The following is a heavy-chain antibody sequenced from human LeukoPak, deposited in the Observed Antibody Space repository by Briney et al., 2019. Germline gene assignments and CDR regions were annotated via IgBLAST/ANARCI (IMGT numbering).Heavy chain of an antibody. V-gene: IGHV4-39*01. CDR1: GGSISTSNYY. D-gene: IGHD4-17*01. CDR3: ARLGGRDYGDYYHYYYYMDV. Sequence: SETLSLTCTVSGGSISTSNYYWGWIRQPPGKGLEWIGNIFYSGSTYYNPSLKSRVTISVDTSKNQFSLKLSSVTAADTAVYYCARLGGRDYGDYYHYYYYMDVWGKGTTVTISS. J-gene: IGHJ6*03. CDR2: IFYSGST.